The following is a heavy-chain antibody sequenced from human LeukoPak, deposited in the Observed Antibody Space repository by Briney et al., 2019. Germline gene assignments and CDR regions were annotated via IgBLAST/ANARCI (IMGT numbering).Heavy chain of an antibody. Sequence: GGSLRLSCAASGFTFNNFPMNWVRQTPEKGLEWVAYITSSSSDTHYADSVEGRFTISRDNGKNSLFLQMNSLRAEDTAVYFCARARANVVDPGSSLKYWGPGTRVPGSP. D-gene: IGHD2-15*01. CDR1: GFTFNNFP. CDR3: ARARANVVDPGSSLKY. V-gene: IGHV3-11*06. J-gene: IGHJ4*01. CDR2: ITSSSSDT.